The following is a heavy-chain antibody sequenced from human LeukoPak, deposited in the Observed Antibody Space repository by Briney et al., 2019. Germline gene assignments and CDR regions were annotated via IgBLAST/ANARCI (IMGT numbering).Heavy chain of an antibody. Sequence: GGSLRLSCAASEFTFSGCTMHWVRQASGKGLEWVGRIRSKANSYATSYTASVKGRFTISRDDSKNTAYLQMNSLKTEDTAVYYCARVRATYSSGWLSVDAFDIWGQGTMVTVSS. V-gene: IGHV3-73*01. CDR3: ARVRATYSSGWLSVDAFDI. J-gene: IGHJ3*02. D-gene: IGHD6-19*01. CDR1: EFTFSGCT. CDR2: IRSKANSYAT.